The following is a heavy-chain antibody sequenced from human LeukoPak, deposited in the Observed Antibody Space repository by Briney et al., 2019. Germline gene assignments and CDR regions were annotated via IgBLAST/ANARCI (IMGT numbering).Heavy chain of an antibody. J-gene: IGHJ5*02. CDR3: ARTIAAANWFDP. Sequence: SETLSLTCAVSGYSISSGYYWVWIRPPPGKGLERIGSIYHSGSTYYNSSLKSRVTISVDTSKNQFSLKLSSVTAADTAVYYCARTIAAANWFDPWGQGTLVTVSS. V-gene: IGHV4-38-2*01. CDR1: GYSISSGYY. CDR2: IYHSGST. D-gene: IGHD6-13*01.